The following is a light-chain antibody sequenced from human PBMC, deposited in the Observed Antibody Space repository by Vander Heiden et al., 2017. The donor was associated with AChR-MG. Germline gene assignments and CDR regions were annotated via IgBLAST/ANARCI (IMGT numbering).Light chain of an antibody. CDR3: SSYTSSAPNYV. CDR1: SSDVGSYNY. J-gene: IGLJ1*01. V-gene: IGLV2-14*01. Sequence: QSALTQPASVSGAPGQSNTISCTGTSSDVGSYNYVSWYQQLPDKAPKVMIYDVSKRPSGVSNRFSGSKSGNTASLTISGLQAEDEADYYCSSYTSSAPNYVFGTGTKVTVL. CDR2: DVS.